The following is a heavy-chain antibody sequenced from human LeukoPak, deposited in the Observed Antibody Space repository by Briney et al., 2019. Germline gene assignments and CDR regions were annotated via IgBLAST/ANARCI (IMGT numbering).Heavy chain of an antibody. CDR1: GFTFNTYS. V-gene: IGHV3-21*01. D-gene: IGHD6-19*01. CDR3: ARDQGLLVVAGRFGY. Sequence: PGGSLRLSCAASGFTFNTYSMNWVRQAPGKGLEWVSTISSTSSYIYYADSVKGRFTISRDNAKNSLYLQMSSLRAEDTAVYYCARDQGLLVVAGRFGYWGQGTLVTVSS. J-gene: IGHJ4*02. CDR2: ISSTSSYI.